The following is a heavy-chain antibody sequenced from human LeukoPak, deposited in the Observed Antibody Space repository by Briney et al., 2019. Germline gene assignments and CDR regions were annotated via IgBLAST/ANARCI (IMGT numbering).Heavy chain of an antibody. V-gene: IGHV4-34*01. D-gene: IGHD6-19*01. Sequence: SETLSLTCAVYGGSFSGYYWSWIRQPPGKGLEWIGEINHSGSTNYNPSLKSRVTISVDTSKNQFSLKLSSVTAADTAVYYCARRSSGWDFDYWGQGTLVTVSS. J-gene: IGHJ4*02. CDR3: ARRSSGWDFDY. CDR2: INHSGST. CDR1: GGSFSGYY.